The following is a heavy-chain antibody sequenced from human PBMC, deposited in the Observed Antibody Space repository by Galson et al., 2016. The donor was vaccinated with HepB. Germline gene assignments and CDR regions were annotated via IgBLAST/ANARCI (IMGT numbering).Heavy chain of an antibody. V-gene: IGHV1-46*01. CDR3: ARDRGSYSLKDYGMDV. J-gene: IGHJ6*02. Sequence: SVKVSCKASGYTFINYYMHWVRQAPGQGLEWMGIGNPRTGSTSYAQKFQDRVTVTRDTSTSTVYMEMSSLRSEDTAVYYCARDRGSYSLKDYGMDVWGQGTTVTVSS. CDR1: GYTFINYY. CDR2: GNPRTGST. D-gene: IGHD3-10*01.